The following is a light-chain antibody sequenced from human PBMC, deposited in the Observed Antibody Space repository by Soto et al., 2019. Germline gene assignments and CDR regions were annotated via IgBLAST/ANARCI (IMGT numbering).Light chain of an antibody. CDR2: SNN. CDR1: NSNIGSNT. CDR3: ATWDDSLNGDA. V-gene: IGLV1-44*01. Sequence: QSVLTQTPSASATPGQRVTISCSGTNSNIGSNTIAWYQQLPGTAPKRLIHSNNQRPSGVPDRFSASKSGTSASLAISGLQSEDEADYYCATWDDSLNGDAFGNGTKGTVL. J-gene: IGLJ1*01.